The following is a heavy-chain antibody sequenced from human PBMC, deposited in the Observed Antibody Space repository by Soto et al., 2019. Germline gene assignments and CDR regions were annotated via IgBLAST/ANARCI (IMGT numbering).Heavy chain of an antibody. CDR2: LDPSDSST. D-gene: IGHD6-13*01. CDR1: GYSFTSYW. V-gene: IGHV5-10-1*01. CDR3: VSHRGIAAAVYYGMDV. J-gene: IGHJ6*02. Sequence: DPGESLKSSSKGSGYSFTSYWISWVRQRPRSGREWMGRLDPSDSSTTYSPSFQGHVTISADESISTAYLQWSSLKASDTAMYYCVSHRGIAAAVYYGMDVWGQGTTVTVSS.